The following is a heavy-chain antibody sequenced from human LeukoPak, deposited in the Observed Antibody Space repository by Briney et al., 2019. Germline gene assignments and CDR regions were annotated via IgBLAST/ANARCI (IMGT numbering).Heavy chain of an antibody. V-gene: IGHV3-7*01. CDR1: GFTFSSYW. Sequence: GGSLRLSCAASGFTFSSYWMSWVRQAPGKGLEGVANIKQDGSEKYYVDPVKGRFTISRDNAKNSLYLQMNSLRAEDTAVYYCARDRVGATNYYMDVWGKGTTVTVSS. CDR2: IKQDGSEK. CDR3: ARDRVGATNYYMDV. J-gene: IGHJ6*03. D-gene: IGHD1-26*01.